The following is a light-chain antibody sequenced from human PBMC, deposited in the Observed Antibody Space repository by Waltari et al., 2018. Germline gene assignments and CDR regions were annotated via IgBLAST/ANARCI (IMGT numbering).Light chain of an antibody. CDR2: QDT. J-gene: IGLJ2*01. V-gene: IGLV3-1*01. CDR1: NLGAKY. Sequence: SYELTQPTSVSVAPGQPASITCSGDNLGAKYACWYQQKPGQSPVLVIHQDTKRPSGIPERFSGSNSGNTATLTISGTQAIDEADYYCQAWDSSYARVFGGGTKLTVL. CDR3: QAWDSSYARV.